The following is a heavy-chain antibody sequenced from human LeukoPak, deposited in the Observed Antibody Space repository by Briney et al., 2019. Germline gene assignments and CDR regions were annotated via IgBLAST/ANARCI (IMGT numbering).Heavy chain of an antibody. V-gene: IGHV3-30-3*01. CDR2: ISYDGSNK. J-gene: IGHJ4*02. CDR3: AKDIDRIGGGNRGGYFDY. D-gene: IGHD4-23*01. CDR1: GFTFSSYA. Sequence: PGRSLRLSCAASGFTFSSYAMHWVRQAPGKGLEWVAVISYDGSNKYYADSVKGRFTISRDNAKNSLYPQMNSLRAEDTALYYCAKDIDRIGGGNRGGYFDYWGQGTLVTVSS.